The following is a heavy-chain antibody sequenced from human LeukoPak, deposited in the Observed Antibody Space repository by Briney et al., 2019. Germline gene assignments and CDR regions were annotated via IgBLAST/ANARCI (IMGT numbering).Heavy chain of an antibody. V-gene: IGHV3-7*03. CDR3: ARLVGDVTTWDC. D-gene: IGHD1-26*01. CDR2: IKQDESEK. CDR1: GFTFSSYW. Sequence: GGSLRLSCAASGFTFSSYWMSWVRQAPGEGLEWVANIKQDESEKYYVDSVKGRFTTSRDNAKSSLYLQMNALRGEDTAVYYCARLVGDVTTWDCWGQGTLVTVSS. J-gene: IGHJ4*02.